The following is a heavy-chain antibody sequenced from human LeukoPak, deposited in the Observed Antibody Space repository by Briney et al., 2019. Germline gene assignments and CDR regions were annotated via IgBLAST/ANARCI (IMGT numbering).Heavy chain of an antibody. V-gene: IGHV1-8*01. CDR2: MNPNSGNT. CDR1: GYTFTSYD. D-gene: IGHD3-22*01. CDR3: ARGRRYYDSSGYYYHFDY. Sequence: ASVKVSCKASGYTFTSYDINWVRQATGQGLEWMGWMNPNSGNTGYAQKFQGRVTMTRNTSISTACMELSSLRSEDTAVYYCARGRRYYDSSGYYYHFDYWGQGTLVTVSS. J-gene: IGHJ4*02.